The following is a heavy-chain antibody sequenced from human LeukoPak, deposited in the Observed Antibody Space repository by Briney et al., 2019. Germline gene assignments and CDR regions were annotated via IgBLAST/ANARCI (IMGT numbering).Heavy chain of an antibody. CDR3: ATEGPLTIITVGATNWFDP. J-gene: IGHJ5*02. CDR2: FDSEDGET. Sequence: ASVKVSCKVSGYTLTELSMHWVRQAPGKGLEWMGGFDSEDGETIYAQKFQGRVTMTEDTSTDTAYMELSSLRSEDTAVYYCATEGPLTIITVGATNWFDPWGQGTLVTVSS. D-gene: IGHD1-26*01. CDR1: GYTLTELS. V-gene: IGHV1-24*01.